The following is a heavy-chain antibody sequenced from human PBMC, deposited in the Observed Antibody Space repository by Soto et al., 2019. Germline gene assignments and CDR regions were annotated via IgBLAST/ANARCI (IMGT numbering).Heavy chain of an antibody. V-gene: IGHV1-58*01. CDR2: IVVGSGNT. CDR1: GFTFTSSA. D-gene: IGHD1-7*01. Sequence: ASVRVSCKASGFTFTSSAVQWVRQARGQRLEWIGWIVVGSGNTNYAQKFQERVTITRDMSTSTAYMELSSLRSEDTAVYYCAADPSSGTSEDIYYYYYGMDVWGQGTTVTVSS. J-gene: IGHJ6*02. CDR3: AADPSSGTSEDIYYYYYGMDV.